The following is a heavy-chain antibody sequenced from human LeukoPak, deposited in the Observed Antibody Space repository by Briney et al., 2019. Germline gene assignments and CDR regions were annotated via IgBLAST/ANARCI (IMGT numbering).Heavy chain of an antibody. Sequence: ASVKVSCKASGYTFTSYYMHWVRQAPGQGLEWMGWINPNSGGTNYAQKFQGRVTMTRDTSISTAYMELSRLRSDDTAVYYCARGVAYGSGSYYNNWFDPWGQGTLVTVSS. D-gene: IGHD3-10*01. CDR3: ARGVAYGSGSYYNNWFDP. V-gene: IGHV1-2*02. J-gene: IGHJ5*02. CDR2: INPNSGGT. CDR1: GYTFTSYY.